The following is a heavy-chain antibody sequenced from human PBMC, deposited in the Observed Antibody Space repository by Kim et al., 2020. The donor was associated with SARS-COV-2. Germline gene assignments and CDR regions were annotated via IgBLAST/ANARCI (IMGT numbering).Heavy chain of an antibody. V-gene: IGHV1-18*01. CDR1: GYTFTSYG. CDR3: ARDGRYYDSSGYYSPALYGSGPSYYFDY. Sequence: ASVKVSCKASGYTFTSYGISWVRQAPGQGLEWMGWISAYNGNTNYAQKLQGRVTMTTDTSTSTAYMELRSLRSDDTAVYYCARDGRYYDSSGYYSPALYGSGPSYYFDYWGQGTLVTVSS. CDR2: ISAYNGNT. D-gene: IGHD3-22*01. J-gene: IGHJ4*02.